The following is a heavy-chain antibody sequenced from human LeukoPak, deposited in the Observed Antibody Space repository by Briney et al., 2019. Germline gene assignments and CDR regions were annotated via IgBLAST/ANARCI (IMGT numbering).Heavy chain of an antibody. CDR2: ISPSGGST. V-gene: IGHV1-46*01. CDR3: AGGKKLRYFDWLPNYFDY. Sequence: ASVKVSCKAFGYTFTSNYMHWVRQAPGQGPEWMGVISPSGGSTTYAQKFQGRVTITADESTSTAYMELSSLRSEDTAVYYCAGGKKLRYFDWLPNYFDYWGQGTLVTVSS. CDR1: GYTFTSNY. J-gene: IGHJ4*02. D-gene: IGHD3-9*01.